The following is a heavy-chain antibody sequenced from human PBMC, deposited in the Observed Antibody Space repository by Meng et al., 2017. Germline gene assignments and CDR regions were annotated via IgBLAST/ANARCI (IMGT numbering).Heavy chain of an antibody. CDR3: ARDEDISAAGKLFGDY. Sequence: QVQLVKSGAEVKKPGASVKVYCKASGYTFPDDWLHGVRRAPGQGLEWMGRINPKSGDTHYAQRFQGRVTMTGDTSISTAYMELSGLRSDDTAMYYCARDEDISAAGKLFGDYWGQGTLVTVSS. J-gene: IGHJ4*02. CDR2: INPKSGDT. CDR1: GYTFPDDW. D-gene: IGHD6-13*01. V-gene: IGHV1-2*06.